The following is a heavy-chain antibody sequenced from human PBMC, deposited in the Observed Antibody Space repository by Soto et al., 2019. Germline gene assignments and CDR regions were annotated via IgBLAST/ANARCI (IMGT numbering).Heavy chain of an antibody. V-gene: IGHV4-34*01. CDR1: GGSFSRYY. D-gene: IGHD2-8*02. J-gene: IGHJ4*02. Sequence: SETLSLTCTVYGGSFSRYYWTWIRQPPGAGLEWIGEINHSGSTNYNPSLKSRVTISVDTSKNQFSLKLTSVTAADTAVYYCARDKITGLFDYWGQGTLVTVSS. CDR2: INHSGST. CDR3: ARDKITGLFDY.